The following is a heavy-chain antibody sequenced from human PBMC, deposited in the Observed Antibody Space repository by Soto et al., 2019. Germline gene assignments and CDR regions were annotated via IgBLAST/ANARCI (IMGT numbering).Heavy chain of an antibody. Sequence: GGVQRLPCAASGFSYSHYAMHWVRQAPGKGLEGVAVISYDGRDKYYEESVKGRYTISRDKSKNTLFLQMNSLRAEYTAVYYCARYCRSTSCYDYWGQGTLVTVSS. CDR3: ARYCRSTSCYDY. J-gene: IGHJ4*02. CDR2: ISYDGRDK. D-gene: IGHD2-2*01. V-gene: IGHV3-30*03. CDR1: GFSYSHYA.